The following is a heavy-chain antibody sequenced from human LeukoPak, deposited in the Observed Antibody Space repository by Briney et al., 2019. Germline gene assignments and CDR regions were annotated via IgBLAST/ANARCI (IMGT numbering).Heavy chain of an antibody. CDR3: AKGSAYGRPYYFDY. CDR1: GFTFSSYA. CDR2: ISGSGGST. D-gene: IGHD3-16*01. Sequence: PGGSLRLSCAASGFTFSSYAMSWVRQAPGKGLEWVSAISGSGGSTYHADSVKGRFTISRDNSKSTLYLQMSSLRAEDSAIYYCAKGSAYGRPYYFDYWGQGILVTVSS. J-gene: IGHJ4*02. V-gene: IGHV3-23*01.